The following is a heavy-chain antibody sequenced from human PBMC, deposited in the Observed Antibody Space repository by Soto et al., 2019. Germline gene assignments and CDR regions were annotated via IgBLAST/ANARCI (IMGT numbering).Heavy chain of an antibody. CDR2: ISSSSSYI. J-gene: IGHJ3*02. D-gene: IGHD3-22*01. CDR3: ARVWVYYYDSSGYSAFDI. Sequence: PGGSLRLSCAASGFTFSSYSMNWVRQAPGKGLEWVSSISSSSSYICYADSVKGRFTISRDNAKNSLYLQMNSLRAEDTAVYYCARVWVYYYDSSGYSAFDIWGQGTMVTVSS. CDR1: GFTFSSYS. V-gene: IGHV3-21*01.